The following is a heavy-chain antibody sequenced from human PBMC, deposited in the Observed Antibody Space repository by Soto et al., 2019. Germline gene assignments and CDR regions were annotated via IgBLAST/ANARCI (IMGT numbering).Heavy chain of an antibody. V-gene: IGHV4-39*01. J-gene: IGHJ6*02. CDR1: GGSISSSSYY. Sequence: PSETLSLTCTVSGGSISSSSYYWGWIRQPPGKGLEWIGSIYYSGSTYYNPSLKSRVTISVDTSKNQFSLKLSSVTAADTAVYYCARPRITMVRGAIMDYYYSMDVWGQGTTVTVS. D-gene: IGHD3-10*01. CDR3: ARPRITMVRGAIMDYYYSMDV. CDR2: IYYSGST.